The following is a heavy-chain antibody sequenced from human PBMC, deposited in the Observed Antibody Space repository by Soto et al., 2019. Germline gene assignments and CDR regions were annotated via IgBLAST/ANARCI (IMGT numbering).Heavy chain of an antibody. V-gene: IGHV3-23*01. CDR1: GLTFSTYG. CDR3: AKEGTTVGRFFYY. J-gene: IGHJ4*01. D-gene: IGHD4-17*01. Sequence: EVQLLESGGDLVQPGGSLKLSCATSGLTFSTYGMNWVRQAPGKGLEWVAGISGGGISTYYADSVKGRVTISRDNSKNTVFLELNSLRVEDTALYYCAKEGTTVGRFFYYWGRGTLVTVSS. CDR2: ISGGGIST.